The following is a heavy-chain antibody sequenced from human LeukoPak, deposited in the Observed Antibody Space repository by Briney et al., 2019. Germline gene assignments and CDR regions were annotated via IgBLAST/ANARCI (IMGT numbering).Heavy chain of an antibody. J-gene: IGHJ4*02. V-gene: IGHV3-23*01. CDR1: GFTFSSYA. D-gene: IGHD5-12*01. Sequence: GGSLRLSCAASGFTFSSYAMSWVRQAPGKGLEWVSAISGSGGSTYYADSVKGRFTISRDNSKNSLYLQINSLKTEDTAVYYCARDDSGQGDYWGQGTLVTVSS. CDR2: ISGSGGST. CDR3: ARDDSGQGDY.